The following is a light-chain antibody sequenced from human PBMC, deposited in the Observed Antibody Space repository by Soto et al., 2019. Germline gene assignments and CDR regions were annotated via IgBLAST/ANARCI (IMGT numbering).Light chain of an antibody. CDR2: DVS. V-gene: IGLV2-11*01. Sequence: QSVLTQPRSVSGSPGQSVTISCTGTSSDFGGYNYVSWYQQHPGKAPKFMIYDVSKRPSGVPDRFSGSKSGNTASLTISGLQAEDEADYYCCSYAGSRYVFGTGTKVTVL. CDR1: SSDFGGYNY. J-gene: IGLJ1*01. CDR3: CSYAGSRYV.